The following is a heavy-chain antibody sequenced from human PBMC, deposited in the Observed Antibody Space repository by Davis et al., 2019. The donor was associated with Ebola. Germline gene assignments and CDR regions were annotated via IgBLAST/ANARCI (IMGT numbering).Heavy chain of an antibody. J-gene: IGHJ5*02. CDR1: GYTLTDYQ. D-gene: IGHD3-9*01. CDR2: INPNSGGT. CDR3: ARDGLRRYFDWLFWFDP. Sequence: ASVKVSCKASGYTLTDYQMHWVRQAPGQGLEWMGWINPNSGGTNYAQKFQGRVTMTRDTSISTAYMELSRLRSDDTAVYYCARDGLRRYFDWLFWFDPWGQGTLVTVSS. V-gene: IGHV1-2*02.